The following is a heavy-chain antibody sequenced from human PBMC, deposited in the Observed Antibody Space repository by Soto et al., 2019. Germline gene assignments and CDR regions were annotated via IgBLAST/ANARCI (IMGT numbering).Heavy chain of an antibody. Sequence: PGGFLRLSCAASGFTVSSNYMSWVRQAPGKGLEWVSVIYSGSSTYYADSVKGRFTITRHNSKNTLYLQMNSLRAEDTAVYYCARAKSHYGSWYYYYYYMDVWGKGTTVTVSS. CDR3: ARAKSHYGSWYYYYYYMDV. CDR2: IYSGSST. D-gene: IGHD3-10*01. J-gene: IGHJ6*03. CDR1: GFTVSSNY. V-gene: IGHV3-53*04.